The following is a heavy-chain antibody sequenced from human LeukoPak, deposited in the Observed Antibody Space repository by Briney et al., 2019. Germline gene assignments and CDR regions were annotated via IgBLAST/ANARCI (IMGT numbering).Heavy chain of an antibody. V-gene: IGHV3-33*01. D-gene: IGHD3-16*01. J-gene: IGHJ4*02. Sequence: GGSLRLSCAASGFTFSSYGMHWVRQAPGKGLEWVAVIWYDGSNKYYADSVKGRFTISRDNAKNSLYLQMNSLRAEDTALYYCARRTYVDYWGQGTLVTVSS. CDR3: ARRTYVDY. CDR1: GFTFSSYG. CDR2: IWYDGSNK.